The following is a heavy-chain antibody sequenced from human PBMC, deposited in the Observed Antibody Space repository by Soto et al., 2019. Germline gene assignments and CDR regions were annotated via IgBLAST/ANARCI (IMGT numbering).Heavy chain of an antibody. CDR2: IWNSGTT. Sequence: QVQLQESGPGLVKPSETMSLTCTVSGVSISNSYCSWVRQPPGKKLEWIGHIWNSGTTDYNPSLRGRVTLSVATSTHQVSLRLSSVTATDTAVFSSARGGGSYTTGWYNDYWGQGTLVTVSS. V-gene: IGHV4-4*09. CDR3: ARGGGSYTTGWYNDY. CDR1: GVSISNSY. J-gene: IGHJ4*02. D-gene: IGHD6-19*01.